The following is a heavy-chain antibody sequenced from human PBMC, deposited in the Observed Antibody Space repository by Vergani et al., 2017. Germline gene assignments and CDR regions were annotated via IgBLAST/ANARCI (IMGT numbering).Heavy chain of an antibody. CDR3: AGGRRTPYGSDYYYYYGMDV. CDR2: ISSSGSTI. D-gene: IGHD3-10*01. J-gene: IGHJ6*02. Sequence: QVQLVESGGGLVKPGGSLRLSCAASGFTFSDYYMSWIRQAPGQGLEWVSYISSSGSTIYYADSVKGRFTISRDNAKNSLYLQMNSLRAEDTAIYYCAGGRRTPYGSDYYYYYGMDVWGQGTTVTVSS. V-gene: IGHV3-11*04. CDR1: GFTFSDYY.